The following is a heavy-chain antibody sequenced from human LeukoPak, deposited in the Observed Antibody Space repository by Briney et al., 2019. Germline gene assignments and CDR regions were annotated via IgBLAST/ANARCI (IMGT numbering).Heavy chain of an antibody. V-gene: IGHV4-61*02. CDR3: ARDTALWTFDI. J-gene: IGHJ3*02. CDR1: GDSISSGSYY. Sequence: NPSETLSLTCTVSGDSISSGSYYWTWIRQPAGKGLEWIGRIYTSGSTINNPSLKNTNYNPSLKSRLTMSVDRSKNQLSLKMTSVTAADTAMYYCARDTALWTFDIWGQGTMVTVSS. CDR2: IYTSGSTINNPSLKNT. D-gene: IGHD2-21*02.